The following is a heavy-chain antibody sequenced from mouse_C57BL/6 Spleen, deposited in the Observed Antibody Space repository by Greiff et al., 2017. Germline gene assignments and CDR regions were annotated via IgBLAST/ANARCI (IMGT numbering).Heavy chain of an antibody. CDR2: IDPNSGGT. D-gene: IGHD1-2*01. Sequence: VQLQQPGAELVKPGASVKLSCKASGYTFTSYCMNWVKQRPGRGLEWIGRIDPNSGGTKYNETFKSKATLTVDKPSSTAYMQLSSLTSEDAAVSYCARSTSPPTAPGFDDWGQGTTLTVSS. V-gene: IGHV1-72*01. CDR3: ARSTSPPTAPGFDD. J-gene: IGHJ2*01. CDR1: GYTFTSYC.